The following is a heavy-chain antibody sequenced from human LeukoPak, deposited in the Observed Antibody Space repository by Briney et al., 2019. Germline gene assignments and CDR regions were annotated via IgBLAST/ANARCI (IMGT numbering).Heavy chain of an antibody. Sequence: GGSLRLSCAASGFTFSSYGMHWVRQAPGKGLEWVAVIGYDGRNKYYADSVKGRFIISRDNSKNTLYLQMNILRAEDTAVYYCARDYEIYWGQGTLVTVSS. J-gene: IGHJ4*02. CDR1: GFTFSSYG. V-gene: IGHV3-33*01. CDR2: IGYDGRNK. CDR3: ARDYEIY. D-gene: IGHD5-12*01.